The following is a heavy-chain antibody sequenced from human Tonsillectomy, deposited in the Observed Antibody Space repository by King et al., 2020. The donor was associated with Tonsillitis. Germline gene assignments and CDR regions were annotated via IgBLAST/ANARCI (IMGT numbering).Heavy chain of an antibody. V-gene: IGHV1-2*02. J-gene: IGHJ4*02. CDR3: ARVMGQWPHRAYEY. D-gene: IGHD6-19*01. Sequence: VQLVESGAEVKKPGASVNVSCKAFGYTFTDYFLHWVRQAPGQGFQWLGWINPDSGGTRYAQSLQDRVTLARDTSSGTAYMYLSGLTSEDTAVYYCARVMGQWPHRAYEYWGQGTLVTVSS. CDR1: GYTFTDYF. CDR2: INPDSGGT.